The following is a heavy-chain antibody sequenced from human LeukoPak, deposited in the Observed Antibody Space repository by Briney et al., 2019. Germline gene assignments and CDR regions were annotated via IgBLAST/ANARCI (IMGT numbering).Heavy chain of an antibody. J-gene: IGHJ6*03. Sequence: GGSLRLSCAASGFTFSSYGMHWVRQAPGKGLEWVAFIRYDGSNKYYADSVKGRFTISRDNSKNTLYLQMNSLRAEDTAVYYCARVTRGAVVAAIYYYYYMDVWGKGTTVTVSS. CDR1: GFTFSSYG. D-gene: IGHD2-15*01. CDR3: ARVTRGAVVAAIYYYYYMDV. CDR2: IRYDGSNK. V-gene: IGHV3-30*02.